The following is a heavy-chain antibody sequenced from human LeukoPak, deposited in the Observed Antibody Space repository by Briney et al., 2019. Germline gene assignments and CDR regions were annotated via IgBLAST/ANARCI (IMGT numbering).Heavy chain of an antibody. CDR3: AKEGDYDYVWGSYRYCYFDY. D-gene: IGHD3-16*02. Sequence: GGSLRLSCAVSGFTVSGNYMTWVRQAPGKGLEWVSVIYTGGTTYYRDSVKGRFTISRDNSKNTLYLQMNSLRAEDTAVYYCAKEGDYDYVWGSYRYCYFDYWGQGTLVTVSS. V-gene: IGHV3-53*01. CDR2: IYTGGTT. J-gene: IGHJ4*02. CDR1: GFTVSGNY.